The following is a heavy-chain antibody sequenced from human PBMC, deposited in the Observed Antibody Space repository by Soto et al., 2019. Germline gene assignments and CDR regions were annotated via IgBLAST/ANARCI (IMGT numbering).Heavy chain of an antibody. D-gene: IGHD6-13*01. CDR3: AREAAAPSYGMDV. J-gene: IGHJ6*02. CDR1: GFTFSSYS. CDR2: ISSSSSYI. Sequence: GGSLRLSCAASGFTFSSYSMNWVRQVPGKGLEWVSSISSSSSYIYYPGSVKGRFTISRENAKDSLYLQMNSLRAGDTAVYYRAREAAAPSYGMDVWGQGTTVTVSS. V-gene: IGHV3-21*01.